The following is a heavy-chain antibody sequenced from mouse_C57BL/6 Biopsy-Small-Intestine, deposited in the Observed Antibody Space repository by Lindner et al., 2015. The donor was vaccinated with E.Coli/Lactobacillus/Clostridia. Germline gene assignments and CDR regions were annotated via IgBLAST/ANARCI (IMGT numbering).Heavy chain of an antibody. CDR3: ARVGSNWGYYFDY. D-gene: IGHD4-1*01. CDR1: GYTFTSYG. CDR2: IYPRSGNT. J-gene: IGHJ2*01. Sequence: VQLQESGAELARPGASVKLSCKASGYTFTSYGISWVKQRTGQGLEWIGEIYPRSGNTYYNEKFKGKATLTADKSSSTAYMELRSLTSEDSAVYFCARVGSNWGYYFDYWGQGTTLTVSS. V-gene: IGHV1-81*01.